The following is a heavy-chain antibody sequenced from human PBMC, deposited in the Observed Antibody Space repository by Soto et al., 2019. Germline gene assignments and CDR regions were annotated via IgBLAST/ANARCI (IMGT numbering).Heavy chain of an antibody. V-gene: IGHV3-7*01. D-gene: IGHD3-16*01. CDR3: ARVTYSYGWIFDY. CDR1: GFTFSSHW. J-gene: IGHJ4*01. CDR2: IKQDGSEK. Sequence: PGGSLRLSCAASGFTFSSHWMSWVRQAPGKGLEWVANIKQDGSEKYYMDSVKGRFTISRDNAKNSLYLQMNSLRAEDTAVYTCARVTYSYGWIFDYWGQGTLVTVSS.